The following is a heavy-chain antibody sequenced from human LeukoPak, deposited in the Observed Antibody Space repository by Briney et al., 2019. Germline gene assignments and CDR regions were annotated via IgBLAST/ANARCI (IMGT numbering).Heavy chain of an antibody. Sequence: RGSLRLSPAPSRFTFCRYGMHWVGPAPARGLEGVAVISYDGSNKYYAYSVKGRFTISRDNSKNTLYLQINSLRAEDTAVYYWAKVFFILAGVWLWDYWGQGTLVTVSS. D-gene: IGHD3-9*01. J-gene: IGHJ4*02. V-gene: IGHV3-30*18. CDR3: AKVFFILAGVWLWDY. CDR2: ISYDGSNK. CDR1: RFTFCRYG.